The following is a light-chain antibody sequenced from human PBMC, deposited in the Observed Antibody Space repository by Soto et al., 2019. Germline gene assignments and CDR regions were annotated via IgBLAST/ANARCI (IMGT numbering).Light chain of an antibody. Sequence: EIVMTQSPATLSVSPGERATLSCRASQSVSSNLAWYQQKPGQAPRLLIYDASTRATGIPARFSGSGSGTEFTLTISSLQSEDFAVYYCQQYNSWPYTFGRGTKLEIK. CDR2: DAS. CDR3: QQYNSWPYT. CDR1: QSVSSN. V-gene: IGKV3-15*01. J-gene: IGKJ2*01.